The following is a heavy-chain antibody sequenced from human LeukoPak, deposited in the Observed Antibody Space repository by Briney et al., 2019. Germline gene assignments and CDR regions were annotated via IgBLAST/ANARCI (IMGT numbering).Heavy chain of an antibody. Sequence: SVKVSCKASGYTFTSYGISWVRQAPGQGLEWMGRIIPILGIANYAQKFQGRVTITADKSTSTAYMELSSLRSEDTAVYYCAREGVPDAFDIWGQGTMVTVSS. D-gene: IGHD2-2*01. V-gene: IGHV1-69*04. CDR3: AREGVPDAFDI. CDR1: GYTFTSYG. J-gene: IGHJ3*02. CDR2: IIPILGIA.